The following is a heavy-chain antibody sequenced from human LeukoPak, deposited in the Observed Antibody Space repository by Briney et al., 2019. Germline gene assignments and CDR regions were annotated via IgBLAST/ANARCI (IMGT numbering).Heavy chain of an antibody. Sequence: PPETLSLTCAVYGGSFSGYYWSWIRQPPGKGLEWIGEINHSGSTNYNPSLKSRVTISVDTSKNQFSLNLSSVTAADTAVYYCARGFGGYCSSTSCYWGDGMDVWGQGTTVTVSS. V-gene: IGHV4-34*01. D-gene: IGHD2-2*01. J-gene: IGHJ6*02. CDR1: GGSFSGYY. CDR3: ARGFGGYCSSTSCYWGDGMDV. CDR2: INHSGST.